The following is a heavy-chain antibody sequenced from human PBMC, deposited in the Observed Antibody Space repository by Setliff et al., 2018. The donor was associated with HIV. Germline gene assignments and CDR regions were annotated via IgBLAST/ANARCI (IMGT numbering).Heavy chain of an antibody. Sequence: SETLSLTCTVSGGSISSSSYYWGWIRQPPGKGLEWIGSIYYSGSTDYNPSLKSRVTISGDTSKNQFSLKLGSVTAADTAVYYCARTYYDLLTGYLEYFDSWGQGTLVTVSS. J-gene: IGHJ4*02. V-gene: IGHV4-39*01. D-gene: IGHD3-9*01. CDR1: GGSISSSSYY. CDR2: IYYSGST. CDR3: ARTYYDLLTGYLEYFDS.